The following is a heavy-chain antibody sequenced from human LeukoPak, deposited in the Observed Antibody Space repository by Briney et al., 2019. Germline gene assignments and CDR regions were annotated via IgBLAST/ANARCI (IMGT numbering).Heavy chain of an antibody. V-gene: IGHV1-8*01. D-gene: IGHD6-6*01. CDR3: ARGRVPPARQFHYYNYMDV. J-gene: IGHJ6*03. CDR2: MNPNSGNT. Sequence: ASVKVSCKASGYTFTSYDINWVRQATGQGLEWMGWMNPNSGNTGYAQKFQGRVTMTRNTSISTAYMELSSLRSEDTAVYYCARGRVPPARQFHYYNYMDVWGKGTTVTVSS. CDR1: GYTFTSYD.